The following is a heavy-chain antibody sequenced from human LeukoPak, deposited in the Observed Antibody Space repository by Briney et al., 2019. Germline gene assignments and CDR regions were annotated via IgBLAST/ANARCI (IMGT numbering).Heavy chain of an antibody. CDR2: ISGSGGST. CDR1: GFTFSSYA. CDR3: AKSYDSSGQSHDY. Sequence: GGSLRLPCAASGFTFSSYAMSWVRQAPGKGLEWVSAISGSGGSTYYADSMKGRFTISRDNSKNTLYLQMNSLRAEDTAVYYCAKSYDSSGQSHDYWGQGTLVTVSS. D-gene: IGHD3-22*01. J-gene: IGHJ4*02. V-gene: IGHV3-23*01.